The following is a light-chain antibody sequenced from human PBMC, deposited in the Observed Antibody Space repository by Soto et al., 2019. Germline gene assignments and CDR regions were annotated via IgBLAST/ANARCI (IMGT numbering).Light chain of an antibody. J-gene: IGLJ2*01. CDR2: DVS. V-gene: IGLV2-11*01. CDR1: SGDVGGYNF. CDR3: GSYGGSYAWV. Sequence: QSVLTQPRSVSGSPGQSVTISCTGTSGDVGGYNFVSWYQQHPGKVPTLVIFDVSHRPSGVPDLFSCSKSGHTASLTISRLQAEDEADYYGGSYGGSYAWVFGGGTKLTVL.